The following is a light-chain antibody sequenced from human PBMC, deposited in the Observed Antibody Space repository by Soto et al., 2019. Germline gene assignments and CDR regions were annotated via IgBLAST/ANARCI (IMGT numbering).Light chain of an antibody. V-gene: IGLV1-44*01. CDR1: SSNIGRNT. Sequence: QSVLTQPPSASGTPGQRVTISCSGSSSNIGRNTVNWYQQLPGTAPKLLIYINNQRPSGVPDRFSGSKSGTSASLAISGLQSEDEADYYCAAWDDSPNGYVFGTGTKVTVL. J-gene: IGLJ1*01. CDR2: INN. CDR3: AAWDDSPNGYV.